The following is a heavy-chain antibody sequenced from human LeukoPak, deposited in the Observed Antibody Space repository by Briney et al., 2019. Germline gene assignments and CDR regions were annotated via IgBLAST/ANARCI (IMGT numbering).Heavy chain of an antibody. CDR3: TTAGRWSGGSGAFDY. Sequence: PGGSLRLSCAASGFTFSNAWMSWVRQAPGKGLEWVGRIKNKPDGGTTDYAAPVKGRFTISRDDSKNTVYLQMSSLKTDDTAVYYCTTAGRWSGGSGAFDYWGQGTLVTVSS. CDR2: IKNKPDGGTT. V-gene: IGHV3-15*01. D-gene: IGHD2-15*01. J-gene: IGHJ4*02. CDR1: GFTFSNAW.